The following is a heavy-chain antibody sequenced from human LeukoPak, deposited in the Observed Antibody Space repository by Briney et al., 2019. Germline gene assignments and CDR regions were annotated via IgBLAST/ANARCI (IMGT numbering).Heavy chain of an antibody. J-gene: IGHJ3*02. CDR1: GFTFSSYG. CDR3: AKDLENYDWAFDI. CDR2: ISYDGSNK. Sequence: PGGSLRLSCAASGFTFSSYGMHWVRQAPGKGLEWVAVISYDGSNKYYADSVKGRFTISRDNSKNTLYLQMNSLRAEDTAVYYCAKDLENYDWAFDIWGQGTMVTVSS. D-gene: IGHD3-16*01. V-gene: IGHV3-30*18.